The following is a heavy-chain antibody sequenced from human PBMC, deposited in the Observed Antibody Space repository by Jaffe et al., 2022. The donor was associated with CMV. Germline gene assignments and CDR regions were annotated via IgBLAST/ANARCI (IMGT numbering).Heavy chain of an antibody. Sequence: QVQLQQWGAGLLKPSETLSLTCAVYGGSFSGYYWSWIRQPPGKGLEWIGEINHSGSTNYNPSLKSRVTISVDTSKNQFSLKLSSVTAADTAVYYCARGTAVYQLLSKGAQNPRPKKNAFDIWGQGTMVTVSS. CDR2: INHSGST. J-gene: IGHJ3*02. D-gene: IGHD2-2*01. CDR3: ARGTAVYQLLSKGAQNPRPKKNAFDI. V-gene: IGHV4-34*01. CDR1: GGSFSGYY.